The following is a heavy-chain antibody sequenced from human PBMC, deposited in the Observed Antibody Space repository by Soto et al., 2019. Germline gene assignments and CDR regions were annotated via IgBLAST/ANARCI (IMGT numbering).Heavy chain of an antibody. Sequence: EVQVVESGGGLVQPGGSLRLSCEASGFTFSSNSMNGVGQAPGKGLEWISYISSSSSTIYADSVKGRFTISRDNAKNSLYLQMNSLRDEDTAVYYCARVIWSGHLTSDLWGQGTLVTVSS. CDR2: ISSSSSTI. J-gene: IGHJ5*02. D-gene: IGHD3-3*01. CDR1: GFTFSSNS. CDR3: ARVIWSGHLTSDL. V-gene: IGHV3-48*02.